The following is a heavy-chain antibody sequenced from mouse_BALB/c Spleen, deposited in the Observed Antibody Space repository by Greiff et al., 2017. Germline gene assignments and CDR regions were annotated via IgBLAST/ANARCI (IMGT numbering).Heavy chain of an antibody. Sequence: QVHVKQSGAELVRPGTSVKISCKASGYTFTNYWLGWVKQRPGHGLEWIGDIYPGGGYTNYNEKFKGKATLTADTSSSTAYMQLSSLTSEDSAVYFCARSGDYGAWFAYWGQGTLVTVSA. D-gene: IGHD1-2*01. CDR3: ARSGDYGAWFAY. CDR2: IYPGGGYT. J-gene: IGHJ3*01. CDR1: GYTFTNYW. V-gene: IGHV1-63*02.